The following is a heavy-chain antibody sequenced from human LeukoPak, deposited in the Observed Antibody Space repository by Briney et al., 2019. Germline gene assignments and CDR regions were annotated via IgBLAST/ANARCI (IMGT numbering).Heavy chain of an antibody. CDR1: GSTFSNYA. CDR2: ISGSGGST. V-gene: IGHV3-23*01. Sequence: QPGGSLRLSCAASGSTFSNYAMSWVRQAPGKGLEWVPAISGSGGSTYYADSVKGRFTISRDNSKNTLYLQMNSLRAEDTAVYYCAKDGEYCSSTSCSLDYWGQGTLVTVSS. J-gene: IGHJ4*02. D-gene: IGHD2-2*01. CDR3: AKDGEYCSSTSCSLDY.